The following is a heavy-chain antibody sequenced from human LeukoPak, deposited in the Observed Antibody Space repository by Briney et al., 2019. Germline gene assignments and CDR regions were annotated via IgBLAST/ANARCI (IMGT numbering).Heavy chain of an antibody. CDR1: GYTFTDYY. Sequence: ASVKVSCKASGYTFTDYYIHWVRQAPGQGLEWMGWINPNSGDTNYAQKFQGRVTMTRDTSISTAYMELSNVRSDDTALYYCARAGTESKWGLPRADYYYMDVWAKGPRSPSP. D-gene: IGHD7-27*01. CDR2: INPNSGDT. V-gene: IGHV1-2*02. CDR3: ARAGTESKWGLPRADYYYMDV. J-gene: IGHJ6*03.